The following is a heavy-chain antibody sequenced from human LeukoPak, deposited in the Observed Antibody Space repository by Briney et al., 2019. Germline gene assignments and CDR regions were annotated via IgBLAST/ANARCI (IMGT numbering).Heavy chain of an antibody. CDR1: GGSFSGYY. CDR2: INHSGIT. CDR3: ARGRNRITMVRGVIIPYYFDY. V-gene: IGHV4-34*01. J-gene: IGHJ4*02. Sequence: SETLSLTCAVYGGSFSGYYWSWIRQPPGKGLEWIGEINHSGITNYNPSLKSRVTISVDTSKNQFSLKLSSVTAADTAVYYCARGRNRITMVRGVIIPYYFDYWGQGTLVTVSS. D-gene: IGHD3-10*01.